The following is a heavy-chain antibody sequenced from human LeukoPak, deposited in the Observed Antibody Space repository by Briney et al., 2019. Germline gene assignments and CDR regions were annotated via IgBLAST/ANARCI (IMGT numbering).Heavy chain of an antibody. CDR3: ARSRAFNSGAFDP. D-gene: IGHD1-26*01. Sequence: SETLSLTCTVSGASVSSASYWSWIRQPPGKGVEWIAHIYNGVNTNYNPSLKSRVTISVDTSKNQFSLRLNSVTAADTAVYYCARSRAFNSGAFDPWGQGSLVTVSS. J-gene: IGHJ5*02. V-gene: IGHV4-61*01. CDR2: IYNGVNT. CDR1: GASVSSASY.